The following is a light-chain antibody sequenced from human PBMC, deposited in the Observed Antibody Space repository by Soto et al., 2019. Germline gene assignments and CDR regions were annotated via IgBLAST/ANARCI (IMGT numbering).Light chain of an antibody. Sequence: EIVLTQSPATLSLSPGEGATLSCRASPSVDTLLSWYQQKPGQVPRLLIYDASNRATGIPARFSGSGSGTDFTLTISSLEPEDFAVYYCQQRRDWPITFGGGTKVEIK. CDR1: PSVDTL. V-gene: IGKV3-11*01. CDR2: DAS. CDR3: QQRRDWPIT. J-gene: IGKJ4*01.